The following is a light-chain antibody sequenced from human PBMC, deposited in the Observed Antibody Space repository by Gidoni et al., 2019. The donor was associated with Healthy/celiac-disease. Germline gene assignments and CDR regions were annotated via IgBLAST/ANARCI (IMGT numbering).Light chain of an antibody. V-gene: IGLV3-25*03. J-gene: IGLJ2*01. CDR1: ALPKQY. CDR3: QSADSSAV. CDR2: KDS. Sequence: SYELTHPPSVSVSPGQTARITCSGDALPKQYAYLYQQKPGQAPVLVIYKDSERPSGRPERFSGSSSGTTVTLTISGVQAEDEADDYCQSADSSAVFGGGTKLTVL.